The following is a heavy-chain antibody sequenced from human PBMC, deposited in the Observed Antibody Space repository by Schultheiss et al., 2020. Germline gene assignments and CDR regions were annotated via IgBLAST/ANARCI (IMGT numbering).Heavy chain of an antibody. CDR2: IYYSGST. CDR3: ARGGGGGSGWYSERYYFDY. Sequence: SETLSLTCTVSGGSISSYYWGWIRQPPGKGLEWIGYIYYSGSTNYNPSLKSRVTISVDTSKNQFSLKLSSVTAADTAVYYCARGGGGGSGWYSERYYFDYWGQGTLVTVSS. CDR1: GGSISSYY. D-gene: IGHD6-19*01. J-gene: IGHJ4*02. V-gene: IGHV4-59*08.